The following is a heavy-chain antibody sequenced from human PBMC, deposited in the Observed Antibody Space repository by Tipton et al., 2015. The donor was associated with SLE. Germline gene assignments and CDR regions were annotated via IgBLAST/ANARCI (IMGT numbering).Heavy chain of an antibody. Sequence: QLVQSGPEVKKPGASVKVSCVASGYTFTDHFIHWVRQAPGQGLEWMGGIMPVLGKADYAQKFQGRVTITADESASTAYMELNSLRSEDTAVYYCARDHCSTANCYGFDYWGQGTPVTVSS. D-gene: IGHD1-1*01. CDR3: ARDHCSTANCYGFDY. V-gene: IGHV1-69*01. J-gene: IGHJ4*01. CDR1: GYTFTDHF. CDR2: IMPVLGKA.